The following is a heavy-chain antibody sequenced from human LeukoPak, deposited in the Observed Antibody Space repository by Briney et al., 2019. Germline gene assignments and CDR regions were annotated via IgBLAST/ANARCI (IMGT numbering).Heavy chain of an antibody. Sequence: GGSLRLSCAASGNYWMHWVRQAPGKGLVWVSHINSDGSWTSYADSVKGRFTISRDNSKNTLYLQMNSLRAEDTAVYYCAKSYSSSWYGGYFDYWGQGTLVTVSS. J-gene: IGHJ4*02. D-gene: IGHD6-13*01. CDR3: AKSYSSSWYGGYFDY. V-gene: IGHV3-74*01. CDR1: GNYW. CDR2: INSDGSWT.